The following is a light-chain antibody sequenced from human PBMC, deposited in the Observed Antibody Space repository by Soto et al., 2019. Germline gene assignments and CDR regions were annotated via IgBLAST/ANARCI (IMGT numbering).Light chain of an antibody. V-gene: IGKV3-20*01. CDR3: QQYGSSLT. J-gene: IGKJ1*01. CDR1: KSVSNY. Sequence: EVVLTQSPGTLSLSPVERATLACRASKSVSNYVAWYQQKSGQPPRLLIYGASSRASGIPDRFSGSGSGTDFTLTISRVEPEDFALYYCQQYGSSLTFGLGTKVDIK. CDR2: GAS.